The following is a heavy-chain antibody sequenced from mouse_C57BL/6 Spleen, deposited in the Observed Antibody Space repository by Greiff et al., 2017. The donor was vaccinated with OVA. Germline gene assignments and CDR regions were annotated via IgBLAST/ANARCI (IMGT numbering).Heavy chain of an antibody. J-gene: IGHJ2*01. V-gene: IGHV1-82*01. CDR2: IYPGDGDT. CDR1: GYAFSSSW. Sequence: QVQLQQSGPELVKPGASVKISCKASGYAFSSSWMHWVKQRPGQGLEWIGRIYPGDGDTNYNGKFKGKATLTADKSSSTAYMQLSSLTSEDSAVYFCARKGAYYSNFFDYWGQGTTLTVSS. D-gene: IGHD2-5*01. CDR3: ARKGAYYSNFFDY.